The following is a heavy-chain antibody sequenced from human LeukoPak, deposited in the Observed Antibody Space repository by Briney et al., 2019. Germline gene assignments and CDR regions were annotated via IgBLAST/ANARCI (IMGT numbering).Heavy chain of an antibody. J-gene: IGHJ6*03. V-gene: IGHV3-30*02. CDR3: AKGSKAVLFTRDHYMDV. CDR1: GFTFSSYD. Sequence: GGSLRLSCAASGFTFSSYDIHWVRQAPGKGLEWVAFIRYDGSNKYYADSVRGRFTISRDNSKNTLYLQMNSRRAEDTAVYFCAKGSKAVLFTRDHYMDVWGKGTTVTISS. CDR2: IRYDGSNK. D-gene: IGHD3-3*01.